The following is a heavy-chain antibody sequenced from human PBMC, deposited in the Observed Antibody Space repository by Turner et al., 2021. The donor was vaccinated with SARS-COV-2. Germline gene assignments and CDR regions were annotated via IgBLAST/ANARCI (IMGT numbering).Heavy chain of an antibody. CDR1: GGSIRSYF. J-gene: IGHJ3*02. D-gene: IGHD5-12*01. Sequence: QVQLQESGPGLVKPSETLSLTCTVSGGSIRSYFWSWIRPPPGKGLEWIGYIYYSGSTNYNPSLKSRVTISVDTSKNQFSLKLSSVTAADTAVYFCARHQWLRGAFDIWGQGTMVTVSS. V-gene: IGHV4-59*08. CDR3: ARHQWLRGAFDI. CDR2: IYYSGST.